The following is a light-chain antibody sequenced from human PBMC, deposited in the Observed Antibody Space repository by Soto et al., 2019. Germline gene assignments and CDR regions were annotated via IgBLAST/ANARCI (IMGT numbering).Light chain of an antibody. CDR2: GAS. J-gene: IGKJ1*01. V-gene: IGKV3-20*01. Sequence: IVWTQSPGTLSLSPGERATLSCRASQSVSSSYLAWYQQKPGQAPRLLIYGASSRATGIPDRFSGSGSGTDFTLTISRLEPEDFAVYYCQQYSSSRTFGQGTKVEIK. CDR3: QQYSSSRT. CDR1: QSVSSSY.